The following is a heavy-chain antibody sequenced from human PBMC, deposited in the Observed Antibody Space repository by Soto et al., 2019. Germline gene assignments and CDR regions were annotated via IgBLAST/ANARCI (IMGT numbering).Heavy chain of an antibody. D-gene: IGHD6-19*01. J-gene: IGHJ6*02. Sequence: PSQTLSLTCAISGDSVSSNSAAWNWIRQSPSRGLEWLGRTYYRSKWYNDYAVSVKSRITINPDTSKNQFSLQLNSVTPEDTAVYYCARDRKVDGTVYYYGMDVWGQGTTVTVSS. CDR1: GDSVSSNSAA. CDR2: TYYRSKWYN. CDR3: ARDRKVDGTVYYYGMDV. V-gene: IGHV6-1*01.